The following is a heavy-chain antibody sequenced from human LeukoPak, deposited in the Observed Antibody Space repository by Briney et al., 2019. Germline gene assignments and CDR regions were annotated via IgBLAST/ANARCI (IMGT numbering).Heavy chain of an antibody. CDR2: VFTTGTT. D-gene: IGHD1-1*01. J-gene: IGHJ4*02. CDR1: GGSISSSSYY. CDR3: ARDRGKLNVEPYLDY. V-gene: IGHV4-61*02. Sequence: SETLSLTCTVSGGSISSSSYYWSWIRQPAGKGLEWIGRVFTTGTTNYNPSLKSRVTISIDTSKNQFFLELTSVTAADTAVYYCARDRGKLNVEPYLDYWGQGTLVTVSS.